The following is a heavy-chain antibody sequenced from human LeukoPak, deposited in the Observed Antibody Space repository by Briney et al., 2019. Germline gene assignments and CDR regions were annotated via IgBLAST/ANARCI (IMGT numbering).Heavy chain of an antibody. CDR2: IYHSGST. CDR1: GYSISSGYY. D-gene: IGHD3-22*01. CDR3: ARQSPYYESSGYYPQLMDV. J-gene: IGHJ6*03. V-gene: IGHV4-38-2*02. Sequence: SETLSLTCTVSGYSISSGYYWGRIRQPPGKGLEWIGSIYHSGSTYYNPSLKSRVTISVDTSKNQFSLKLSSVTAADTAVYYCARQSPYYESSGYYPQLMDVWGKGTTVTISS.